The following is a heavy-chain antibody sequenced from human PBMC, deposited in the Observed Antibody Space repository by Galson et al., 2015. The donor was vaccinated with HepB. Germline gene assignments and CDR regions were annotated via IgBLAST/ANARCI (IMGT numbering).Heavy chain of an antibody. CDR3: ARASIAAAGTHTPPGYYYGMDV. Sequence: SLRLSCAASGFTFSSYGMHWVRQAPGKGLEWVAVISYDGSNKYSADSVKGRFTISRDNSKNTLYLQMNSLRAEDTAVYYCARASIAAAGTHTPPGYYYGMDVWGQGTTVTVSS. D-gene: IGHD6-13*01. CDR2: ISYDGSNK. J-gene: IGHJ6*02. CDR1: GFTFSSYG. V-gene: IGHV3-30*03.